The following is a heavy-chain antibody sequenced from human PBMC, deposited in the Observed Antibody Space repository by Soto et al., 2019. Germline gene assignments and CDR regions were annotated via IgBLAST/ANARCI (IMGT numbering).Heavy chain of an antibody. CDR1: GGSFSGYY. CDR3: ARSSPSSSWYYYYMDV. Sequence: SETLSLTCAVYGGSFSGYYWSWIRQPPGKGLEWIGEINHSGSTNYNPSLKSRVTISVDTSKNQFSLKLSSVTAADTAVYYCARSSPSSSWYYYYMDVWGKGTTVTFSS. V-gene: IGHV4-34*01. J-gene: IGHJ6*03. CDR2: INHSGST. D-gene: IGHD6-13*01.